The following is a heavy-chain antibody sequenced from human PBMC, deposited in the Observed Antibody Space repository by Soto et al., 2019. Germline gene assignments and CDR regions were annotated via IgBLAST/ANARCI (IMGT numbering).Heavy chain of an antibody. CDR3: ARARDSIMFDY. CDR2: IYYSGST. Sequence: PSETLSLTCTVSGGSISSAGYYWSWIRQHPGKGLEWIGYIYYSGSTYHNPSLKSRVTISVDTSKNQFSLKLSSVTAADTAVYYCARARDSIMFDYWGQGTLVTVSS. J-gene: IGHJ4*02. CDR1: GGSISSAGYY. D-gene: IGHD3-16*01. V-gene: IGHV4-31*03.